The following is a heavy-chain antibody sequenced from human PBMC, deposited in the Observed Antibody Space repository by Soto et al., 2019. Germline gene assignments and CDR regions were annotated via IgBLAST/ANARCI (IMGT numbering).Heavy chain of an antibody. CDR1: GFTFSTYS. CDR2: ITSSSTTI. V-gene: IGHV3-48*02. CDR3: ARDNGIAGSFDP. J-gene: IGHJ5*02. Sequence: GGSLRLSCAASGFTFSTYSMNWVRQAPGKGLEWISYITSSSTTIFYADSVKGRFTISRDNAKNSLYLQMNSLRDEDTSVYYCARDNGIAGSFDPWGQGTLVTVSS. D-gene: IGHD6-13*01.